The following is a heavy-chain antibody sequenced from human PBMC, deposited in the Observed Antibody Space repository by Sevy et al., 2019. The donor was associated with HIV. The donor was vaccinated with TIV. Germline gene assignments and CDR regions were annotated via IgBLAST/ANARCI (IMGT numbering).Heavy chain of an antibody. CDR2: IWYGGNT. D-gene: IGHD3-10*01. Sequence: SETLSLTCTVSGDSVSGSYYWGWIRQSPGKGLEWIGSIWYGGNTYYNPSLKSRVSISIHTSKKQFSLRLSSVTAADTAVYYCARTPMVRGIISIFDIWGQWTKVTVSS. CDR3: ARTPMVRGIISIFDI. J-gene: IGHJ3*02. V-gene: IGHV4-38-2*02. CDR1: GDSVSGSYY.